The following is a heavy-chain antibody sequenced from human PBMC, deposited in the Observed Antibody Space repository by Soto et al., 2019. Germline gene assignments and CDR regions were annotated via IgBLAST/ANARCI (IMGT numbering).Heavy chain of an antibody. J-gene: IGHJ6*02. V-gene: IGHV4-34*01. CDR2: INQSGST. Sequence: SETLSLTCAVYGGSFSGYYWSWIRQPPGKGLEWIGEINQSGSTNYNPSLKSRVTISVDTSKTQFSLKLSSVTAADTAFYYCARGHSSGYYCYYYGMDVWGQGTTVTVSS. CDR3: ARGHSSGYYCYYYGMDV. D-gene: IGHD3-22*01. CDR1: GGSFSGYY.